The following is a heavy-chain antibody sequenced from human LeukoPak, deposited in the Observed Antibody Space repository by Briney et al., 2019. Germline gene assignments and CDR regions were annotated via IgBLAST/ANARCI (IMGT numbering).Heavy chain of an antibody. CDR2: IIPIFGTA. D-gene: IGHD3-9*01. CDR1: GGTFSSYA. CDR3: ARYGYYDILTGYYYYYGMDV. Sequence: ASVKVSCKASGGTFSSYAISWVRQAPGQGLEWMGGIIPIFGTANYAQKFQGRVTITADESTSTAYMELSSLRSEDTAVYYCARYGYYDILTGYYYYYGMDVWGQGTTVTVSS. V-gene: IGHV1-69*13. J-gene: IGHJ6*02.